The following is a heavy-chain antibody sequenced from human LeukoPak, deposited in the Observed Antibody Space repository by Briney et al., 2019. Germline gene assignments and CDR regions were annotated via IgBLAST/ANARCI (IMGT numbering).Heavy chain of an antibody. D-gene: IGHD3-22*01. CDR3: ARDIYYYDSSGYYRFDY. CDR2: ISYSGTT. J-gene: IGHJ4*02. V-gene: IGHV4-39*07. CDR1: GGSISSRPYY. Sequence: SETLSLTCTVSGGSISSRPYYWGWVRQPPGKGLEWIGTISYSGTTYYNPSLKSRVTISLDTSKNQFSLKLSSVTAADTAIYYCARDIYYYDSSGYYRFDYWGQGTLVTVSS.